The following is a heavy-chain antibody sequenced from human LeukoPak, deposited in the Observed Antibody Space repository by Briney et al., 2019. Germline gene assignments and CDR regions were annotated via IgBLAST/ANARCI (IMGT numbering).Heavy chain of an antibody. CDR1: GYSIGNGYF. Sequence: SETLSLTCTVSGYSIGNGYFWGWIRQPPGKGLEWIGNIYRTGTTFQNPSLQSRVSMSVDTSKNQFSLKLSSVTAADTAVYYCARLRGWIQLWLRNWFDPWGQGTLVTVSS. V-gene: IGHV4-38-2*02. CDR3: ARLRGWIQLWLRNWFDP. D-gene: IGHD5-18*01. CDR2: IYRTGTT. J-gene: IGHJ5*02.